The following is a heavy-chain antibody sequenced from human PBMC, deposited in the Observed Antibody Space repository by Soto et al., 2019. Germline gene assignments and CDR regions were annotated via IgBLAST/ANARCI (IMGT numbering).Heavy chain of an antibody. CDR3: ARDRMFGSSWYSY. J-gene: IGHJ4*02. D-gene: IGHD6-13*01. CDR2: ISSSGSTI. CDR1: GFTFSDYH. V-gene: IGHV3-11*01. Sequence: GGSLRLSCAASGFTFSDYHMSWIRQAPGKGLDWVSYISSSGSTIYYADSVKGRFTVSRDNAKNSLYLQMNSLRAEDTAMYYCARDRMFGSSWYSYWGQRTPVTVSS.